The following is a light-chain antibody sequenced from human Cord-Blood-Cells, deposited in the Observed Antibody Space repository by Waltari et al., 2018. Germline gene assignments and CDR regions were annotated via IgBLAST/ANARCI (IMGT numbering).Light chain of an antibody. CDR2: GAS. J-gene: IGKJ3*01. CDR3: QQYNNWPPFT. Sequence: EIVMTQSPATLSVSPGERATLSCSASQSVSSNLAWYQQKPGQAPRLLIYGASTRATGIPARFSGSGSGTEFTLTISSLQSEDFAVYYFQQYNNWPPFTFGPGTKVDIK. V-gene: IGKV3-15*01. CDR1: QSVSSN.